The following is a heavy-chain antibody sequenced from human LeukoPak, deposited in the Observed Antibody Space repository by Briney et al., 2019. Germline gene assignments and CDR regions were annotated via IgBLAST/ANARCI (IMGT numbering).Heavy chain of an antibody. D-gene: IGHD2-15*01. V-gene: IGHV4-39*07. CDR1: GDSISSSSYY. Sequence: SETLSLTCTVSGDSISSSSYYWDWIRQPPGKGLGWIGSVYYTGSTDYNSSLKSRVTISVDTSKNQFSLRLSSVTAADTAVYYCARRYCTGGTCYSDRGAFDIWGQGTMVTVSS. J-gene: IGHJ3*02. CDR2: VYYTGST. CDR3: ARRYCTGGTCYSDRGAFDI.